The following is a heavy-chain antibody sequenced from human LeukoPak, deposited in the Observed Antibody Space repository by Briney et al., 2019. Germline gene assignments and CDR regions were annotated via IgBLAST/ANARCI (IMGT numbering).Heavy chain of an antibody. J-gene: IGHJ4*02. CDR2: MNPNSGNT. V-gene: IGHV1-8*01. CDR3: ARRHGRCSDGSCYYPDY. D-gene: IGHD2-15*01. CDR1: GYTFTSYD. Sequence: ASVKVSCKASGYTFTSYDINWVRQATGQGLEWMGWMNPNSGNTGYAQNFQGRVTMTRNSSITTAYMELSSRRSEDTAVYYCARRHGRCSDGSCYYPDYWGQGTLVTVSS.